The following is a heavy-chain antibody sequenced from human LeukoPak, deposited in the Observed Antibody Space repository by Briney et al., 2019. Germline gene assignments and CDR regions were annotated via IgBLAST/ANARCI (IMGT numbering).Heavy chain of an antibody. D-gene: IGHD4-17*01. CDR3: TRHGPAYVTTKTFNPKYPRPDGFDI. J-gene: IGHJ3*02. CDR2: IYPAKSDT. Sequence: PGESLKVSCKGSGYSFTTYWIGWVRQMPGKGLEWMGFIYPAKSDTRYSPSFQGQVTISADKSINTAYLQWSSLKASDTAMYYCTRHGPAYVTTKTFNPKYPRPDGFDIWGQGTMVTVSS. V-gene: IGHV5-51*01. CDR1: GYSFTTYW.